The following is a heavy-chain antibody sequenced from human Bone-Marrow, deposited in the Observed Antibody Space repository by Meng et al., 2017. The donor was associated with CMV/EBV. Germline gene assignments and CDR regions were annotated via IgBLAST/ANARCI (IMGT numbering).Heavy chain of an antibody. J-gene: IGHJ4*02. CDR3: ARVPSARAIRYFVY. D-gene: IGHD3-9*01. CDR2: INTHSGGT. Sequence: SGYTFSGYFIHWVRQAPGQGLEWMGWINTHSGGTDYAQKFEGRVTMTRDTSISTAYMELNGLTSDDTAVYFCARVPSARAIRYFVYWGQGTLVTVSS. V-gene: IGHV1-2*02. CDR1: GYTFSGYF.